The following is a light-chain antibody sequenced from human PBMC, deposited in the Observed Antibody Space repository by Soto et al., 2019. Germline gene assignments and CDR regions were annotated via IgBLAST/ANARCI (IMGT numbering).Light chain of an antibody. Sequence: IQLTQSPSSLAASVGDRVAITCRASQGIRSYLAWYQQKPGEAPKLLISIASILQSGVPSRFSGSGSGTDFVLTISCLQSEDFATYYCQQYYSYPRTFGQGTKVDI. J-gene: IGKJ1*01. CDR2: IAS. V-gene: IGKV1-9*01. CDR3: QQYYSYPRT. CDR1: QGIRSY.